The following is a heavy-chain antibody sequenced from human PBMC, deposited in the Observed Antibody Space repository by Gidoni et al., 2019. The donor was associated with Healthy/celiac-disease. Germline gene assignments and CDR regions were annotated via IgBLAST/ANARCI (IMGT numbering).Heavy chain of an antibody. D-gene: IGHD3-10*01. CDR3: ARISAPAYGSGSYYKRKHWFDP. Sequence: QVTLKESGPVLVKPTETLTLTCTVSGFSLSNARMGVSWIRQPPGKALEWLAHIFSNDEKSYSTSLKSRLTISKDTSKSQVVLTMTNMDPVDTATYYCARISAPAYGSGSYYKRKHWFDPWGQGTLVTVSS. V-gene: IGHV2-26*01. CDR2: IFSNDEK. CDR1: GFSLSNARMG. J-gene: IGHJ5*02.